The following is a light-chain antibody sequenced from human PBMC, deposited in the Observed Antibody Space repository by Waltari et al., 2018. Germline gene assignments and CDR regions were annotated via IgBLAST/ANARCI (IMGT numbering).Light chain of an antibody. CDR2: CTN. CDR1: TSNIGAGYD. Sequence: QSVLTQPPSVSGAPGQRVSISCTGSTSNIGAGYDVHWDQQGPGKAPKLIIQCTNTRPLGVPDRFFGSQYGTSASLAIIGLQAEDEGDYYCQSYDTTLSVVFGGGTKLTVL. CDR3: QSYDTTLSVV. J-gene: IGLJ2*01. V-gene: IGLV1-40*01.